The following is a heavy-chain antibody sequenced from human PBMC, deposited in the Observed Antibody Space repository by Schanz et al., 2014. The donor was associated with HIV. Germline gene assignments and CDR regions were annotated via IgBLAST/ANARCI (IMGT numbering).Heavy chain of an antibody. Sequence: QVQLVQSGAEVKKPGSSVTVSCKASGGTFNSYAISWVRQAPGQGLEWMGGITPIFDTANYAQKFQGRVTITADESTSTAYMELSSLRSEDTAVYYCARYLGGDDGDFYFDYWGQGTLVTVSS. D-gene: IGHD4-17*01. V-gene: IGHV1-69*01. J-gene: IGHJ4*02. CDR1: GGTFNSYA. CDR3: ARYLGGDDGDFYFDY. CDR2: ITPIFDTA.